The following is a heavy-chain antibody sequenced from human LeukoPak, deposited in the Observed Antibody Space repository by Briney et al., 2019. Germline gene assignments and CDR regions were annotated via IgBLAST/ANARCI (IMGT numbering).Heavy chain of an antibody. J-gene: IGHJ4*02. CDR1: GFTFSSYA. V-gene: IGHV3-30*04. Sequence: GGSLRLSCAASGFTFSSYAMHWVRQAPGKGLEWVAVISYDGSNKYYADSVKGRFTISRDNSKNTLYLQMNSLRAEDTAVYYCARDGSYYGSGSYYNAGGYFDYWGRGTLVTVSS. D-gene: IGHD3-10*01. CDR3: ARDGSYYGSGSYYNAGGYFDY. CDR2: ISYDGSNK.